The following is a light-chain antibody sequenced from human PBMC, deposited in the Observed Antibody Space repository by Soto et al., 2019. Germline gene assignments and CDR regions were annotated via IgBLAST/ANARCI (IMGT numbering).Light chain of an antibody. V-gene: IGLV2-11*01. J-gene: IGLJ3*02. CDR1: SSDVGGYNY. CDR3: CSYAGSYTWV. Sequence: QSALTQPRSVSGSPGQSVTISCTGTSSDVGGYNYVSWYQQHPGKAPKLMIYDVSKRPSGVPDRFSGSKSGNTASLTISGLHAEDEDDYYCCSYAGSYTWVFGGGTQLTVL. CDR2: DVS.